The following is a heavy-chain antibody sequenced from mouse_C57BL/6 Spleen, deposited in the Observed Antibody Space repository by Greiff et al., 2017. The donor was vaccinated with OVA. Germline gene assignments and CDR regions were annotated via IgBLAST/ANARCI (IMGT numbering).Heavy chain of an antibody. CDR3: ARKDSYYAMDY. Sequence: VQLQQSGAELARPGASVTMSCKASGYTFTSYTMHWVKQRPGQGLEWIGYINPSSGYTKYNQKFKDKATLTADKSSSTAYMQLSSLTSEDSAVYYCARKDSYYAMDYWGQGTSVTVSS. CDR1: GYTFTSYT. V-gene: IGHV1-4*01. J-gene: IGHJ4*01. CDR2: INPSSGYT.